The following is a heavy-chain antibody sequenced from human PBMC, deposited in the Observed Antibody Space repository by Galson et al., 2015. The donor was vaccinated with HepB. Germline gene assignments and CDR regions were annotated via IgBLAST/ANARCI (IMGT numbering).Heavy chain of an antibody. D-gene: IGHD3-16*01. CDR1: GFTFSSYA. CDR2: ISYDGSDK. Sequence: SLRLSCAASGFTFSSYAMHWVRQAPGKGLEWVAVISYDGSDKYYADSVKGRFTISRDNSKNTLYLQMNSLRAEDTAVYYCARGGGRGTSPEFDYWGQGTLVTVSS. CDR3: ARGGGRGTSPEFDY. J-gene: IGHJ4*02. V-gene: IGHV3-30-3*01.